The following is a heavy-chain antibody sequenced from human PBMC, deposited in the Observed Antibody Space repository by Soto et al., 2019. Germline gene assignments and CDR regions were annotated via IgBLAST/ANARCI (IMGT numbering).Heavy chain of an antibody. V-gene: IGHV1-69*13. CDR3: ARDGRPYDSSGYYYDAFDI. J-gene: IGHJ3*02. D-gene: IGHD3-22*01. CDR2: IIPIFCTA. Sequence: VASVKVPCKASGGTFSSYAIRWVRQGPGQGREWLGGIIPIFCTANYAQKLQGRVTTTADESTSTAYMDPSSLISDDTAEYYCARDGRPYDSSGYYYDAFDIWGQGTMVTVSS. CDR1: GGTFSSYA.